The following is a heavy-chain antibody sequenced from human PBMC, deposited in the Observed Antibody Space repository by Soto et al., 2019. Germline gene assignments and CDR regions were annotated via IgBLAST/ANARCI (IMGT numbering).Heavy chain of an antibody. J-gene: IGHJ4*02. V-gene: IGHV3-33*01. Sequence: QVQLVESGGGVVQPGRSLRLSCAASGFTFSSYGMHWVRQAPGKGLEWVAVIWYDGSNKYYADSVKGRFTVSRDNSKNTLYLQMNSLRAEDTAVYYCARDVGSRRSLWELKGIDYWGQGTLVTVSS. CDR2: IWYDGSNK. D-gene: IGHD1-26*01. CDR1: GFTFSSYG. CDR3: ARDVGSRRSLWELKGIDY.